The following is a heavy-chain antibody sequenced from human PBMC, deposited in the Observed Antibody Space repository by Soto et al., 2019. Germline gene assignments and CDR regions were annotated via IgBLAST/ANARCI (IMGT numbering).Heavy chain of an antibody. CDR3: ARDLAAVPRAFDY. CDR1: GGSISSYF. V-gene: IGHV4-59*01. CDR2: VYYTGTT. D-gene: IGHD6-13*01. Sequence: PSETLSLTCTVSGGSISSYFYIWVRQPPGKGLEWIGSVYYTGTTDYNPSLKSRVTISVDTSKTQFSLNTRSVTAADTAVYYCARDLAAVPRAFDYWGRGTLVTVSP. J-gene: IGHJ4*02.